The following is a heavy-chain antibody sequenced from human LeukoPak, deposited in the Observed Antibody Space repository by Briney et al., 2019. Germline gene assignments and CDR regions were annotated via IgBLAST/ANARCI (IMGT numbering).Heavy chain of an antibody. D-gene: IGHD4-11*01. J-gene: IGHJ6*04. CDR2: IIPILGIA. Sequence: SVKVSCKASGGTFSSYTISWVRQAPGQGLEWMGRIIPILGIANYAQKFQGRVTITADKSTSTAYMGLSSLRSEDTAVYYCASWDHYSNYEAMDVWGKGTTVTVSS. CDR1: GGTFSSYT. V-gene: IGHV1-69*02. CDR3: ASWDHYSNYEAMDV.